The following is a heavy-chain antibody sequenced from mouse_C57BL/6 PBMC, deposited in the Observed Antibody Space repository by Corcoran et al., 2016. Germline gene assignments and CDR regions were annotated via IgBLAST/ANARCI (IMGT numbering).Heavy chain of an antibody. CDR2: INTYSGVP. J-gene: IGHJ3*01. CDR3: ARHLFQAWFVY. CDR1: GYTFTTYG. V-gene: IGHV9-3*01. D-gene: IGHD1-1*01. Sequence: QIQLVQSGPELKKPGETVKISCKASGYTFTTYGMSWVKQAPGKGLKWMGWINTYSGVPTYADDFKGRFAFSLETSASTAYLQINNLKNEDTATYFCARHLFQAWFVYWGQGTLVTVSA.